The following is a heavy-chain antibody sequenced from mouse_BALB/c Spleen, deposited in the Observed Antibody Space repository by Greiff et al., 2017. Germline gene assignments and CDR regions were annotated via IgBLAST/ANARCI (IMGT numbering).Heavy chain of an antibody. J-gene: IGHJ2*01. V-gene: IGHV6-6*02. CDR3: TRRSPYFDY. CDR1: GFTFSNYW. CDR2: IRLKSNNYAT. Sequence: EVQLVESGGGLVQPGGSMKLSCVASGFTFSNYWMNWVRQSPEKGLEWVAEIRLKSNNYATHYAESVKGRFTISRDDSKSSVYLQMNNLRAEDTGIYYCTRRSPYFDYWGQGTTLTVSS.